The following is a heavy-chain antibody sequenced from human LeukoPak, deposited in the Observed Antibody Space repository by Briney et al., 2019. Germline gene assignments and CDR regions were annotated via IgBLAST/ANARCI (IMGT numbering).Heavy chain of an antibody. CDR2: IYTSGST. CDR3: ARVLVERGYYFDY. Sequence: SETLSLTCTVSGGSISRYYWSWIRQPAGKGLEWIGRIYTSGSTNYNPSLKRRVTISVDKSKNQFSLKLSSVTAADTAVYYCARVLVERGYYFDYWGQAAKVAVSS. J-gene: IGHJ4*02. V-gene: IGHV4-4*07. CDR1: GGSISRYY. D-gene: IGHD2-8*01.